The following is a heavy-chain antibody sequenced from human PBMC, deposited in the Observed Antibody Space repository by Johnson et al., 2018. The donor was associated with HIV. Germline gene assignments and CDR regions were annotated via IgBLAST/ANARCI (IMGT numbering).Heavy chain of an antibody. CDR1: GLILSGYG. J-gene: IGHJ3*02. V-gene: IGHV3-33*01. Sequence: QVQLVESGGDVVQPGTSLRLSCEASGLILSGYGLHWVRQAPGKGLEWVAVIWPDGSTIYYADSVKGRFTISRDNAKNSLYLHMNSLRADDTAVYYCARDPYMRAFDIWGQGTMVTVSS. CDR2: IWPDGSTI. CDR3: ARDPYMRAFDI. D-gene: IGHD1-14*01.